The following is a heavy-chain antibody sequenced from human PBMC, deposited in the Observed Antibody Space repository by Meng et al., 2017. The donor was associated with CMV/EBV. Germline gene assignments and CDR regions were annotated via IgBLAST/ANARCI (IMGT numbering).Heavy chain of an antibody. CDR2: ISYDGSNK. Sequence: GGSLRLSCAASGFTFSSYGMHWVRQAPGKGLEWVAVISYDGSNKYYADSVKGRFTISRDNSKNTLYLQMNSLRAEDTAVYYCAREGAGTIYGMDVWGQGTTVTVSS. V-gene: IGHV3-30*19. CDR1: GFTFSSYG. D-gene: IGHD1-1*01. J-gene: IGHJ6*02. CDR3: AREGAGTIYGMDV.